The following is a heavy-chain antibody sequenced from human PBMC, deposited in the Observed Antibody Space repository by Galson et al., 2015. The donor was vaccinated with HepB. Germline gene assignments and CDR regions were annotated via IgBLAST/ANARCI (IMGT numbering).Heavy chain of an antibody. CDR1: GYTFTDYY. D-gene: IGHD3-10*01. CDR2: INPNSGGT. J-gene: IGHJ6*02. CDR3: ARERGVVGATLGFGVDV. V-gene: IGHV1-2*02. Sequence: SVKVSCKASGYTFTDYYMNWVRQAPGQGLEWMGWINPNSGGTNYAQKFLGRVTMTRDTSISTAYMELSRLRYDDTAVYYCARERGVVGATLGFGVDVWGQGTTVTVSS.